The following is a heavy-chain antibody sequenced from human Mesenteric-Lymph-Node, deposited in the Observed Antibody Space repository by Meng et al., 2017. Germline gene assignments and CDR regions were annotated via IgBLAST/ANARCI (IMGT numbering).Heavy chain of an antibody. CDR3: ARGSQWLYAFDY. V-gene: IGHV1-2*04. J-gene: IGHJ4*02. D-gene: IGHD6-19*01. CDR1: GYTFTGYY. CDR2: INPNSGGT. Sequence: QVQLVQSGAEVKKPGASVKVSCKASGYTFTGYYMHWVRQAPGQGLEWMGRINPNSGGTKYAQKFQGWVTMTRDTSINTAYMQLSRLRSDDTAVYYCARGSQWLYAFDYWGQGTLVTVSS.